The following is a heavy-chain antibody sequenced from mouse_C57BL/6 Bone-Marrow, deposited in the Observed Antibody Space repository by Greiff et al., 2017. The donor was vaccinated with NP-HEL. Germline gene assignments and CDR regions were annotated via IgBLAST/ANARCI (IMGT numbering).Heavy chain of an antibody. CDR3: ANGVYYGNNYGFAY. D-gene: IGHD1-1*01. CDR2: IDPSDSYT. Sequence: QVQLQQPGAELVMPGASVKLSCKASGYTFTSYWMHWVKQRPGQGLEWIGEIDPSDSYTNYNQKFKGKSTLTVDKSSSTAYMQLSSLTSVDSAVYYFANGVYYGNNYGFAYWGQGTLVTVSA. CDR1: GYTFTSYW. V-gene: IGHV1-69*01. J-gene: IGHJ3*01.